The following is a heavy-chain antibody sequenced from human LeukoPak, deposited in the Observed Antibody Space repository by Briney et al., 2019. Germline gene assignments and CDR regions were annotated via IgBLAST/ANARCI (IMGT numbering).Heavy chain of an antibody. Sequence: PGGSLRLSCAASGFTFNKAWMSWVRQAPGKGLEWVGRIKRKTDGGTTDYAAPVKGRFTISRDDSKNTLYLQMNSLKTEDTAVYYCATGGLYSGYDFYYNYYGMDVWGQGTTVTVSS. CDR2: IKRKTDGGTT. D-gene: IGHD5-12*01. CDR1: GFTFNKAW. CDR3: ATGGLYSGYDFYYNYYGMDV. J-gene: IGHJ6*02. V-gene: IGHV3-15*01.